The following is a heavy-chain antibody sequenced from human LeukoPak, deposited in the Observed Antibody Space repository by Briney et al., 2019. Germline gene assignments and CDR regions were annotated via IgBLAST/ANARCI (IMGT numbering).Heavy chain of an antibody. CDR2: IYYSGST. Sequence: SETLSLTCTVSGGSISSYYWSWIRQPPGKGLEWIGYIYYSGSTNYNPSLKSRVTISVDTSKNQFSLKLSSVAAADTAVYYCARHVISEVGAGDDAFDIWGQGTMVTVSS. CDR1: GGSISSYY. CDR3: ARHVISEVGAGDDAFDI. D-gene: IGHD1-26*01. V-gene: IGHV4-59*08. J-gene: IGHJ3*02.